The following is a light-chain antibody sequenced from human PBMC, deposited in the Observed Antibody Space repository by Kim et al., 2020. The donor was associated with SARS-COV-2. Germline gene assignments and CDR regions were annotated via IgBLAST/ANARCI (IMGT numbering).Light chain of an antibody. V-gene: IGKV1-39*01. CDR2: AAS. J-gene: IGKJ1*01. CDR1: RTISPY. CDR3: QQSYTTWT. Sequence: DIQMTQSPSSLSASVGDRVTITCRASRTISPYVNWYHQRPGKAPNLLIHAASNLHSGVPSRFSGSGYGADFTLTITSLQPEDAATYYCQQSYTTWTFGQGTKVDIK.